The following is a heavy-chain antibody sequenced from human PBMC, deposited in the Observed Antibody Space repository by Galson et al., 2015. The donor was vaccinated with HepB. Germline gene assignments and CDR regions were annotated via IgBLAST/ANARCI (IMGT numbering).Heavy chain of an antibody. V-gene: IGHV1-18*04. CDR3: ARDNSRIVTAGTVWFDP. CDR1: GYTFTSYG. Sequence: SVKVSCKASGYTFTSYGISWVRQAPGQGLEWMGWISAYNGNTNYAQKLQGRVTMTTDTSTSTAYMELRSLRSDDTAVYYSARDNSRIVTAGTVWFDPWGQGTLVTVSP. D-gene: IGHD6-13*01. J-gene: IGHJ5*02. CDR2: ISAYNGNT.